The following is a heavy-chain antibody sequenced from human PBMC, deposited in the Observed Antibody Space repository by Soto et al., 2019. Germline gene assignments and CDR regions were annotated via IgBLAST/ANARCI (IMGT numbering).Heavy chain of an antibody. V-gene: IGHV4-59*01. CDR1: GGSISSYY. CDR3: ARASYGDYGGNWFDP. CDR2: IYYSGST. J-gene: IGHJ5*02. D-gene: IGHD4-17*01. Sequence: QVQLQESRPGLVKPSETLSLPCTVSGGSISSYYWSWIRQPPGQGLEWIGDIYYSGSTHYNPSLKSRVTISVDTSKNQFSLKLSSVTAADTAVYYCARASYGDYGGNWFDPWGRGTLVIFSS.